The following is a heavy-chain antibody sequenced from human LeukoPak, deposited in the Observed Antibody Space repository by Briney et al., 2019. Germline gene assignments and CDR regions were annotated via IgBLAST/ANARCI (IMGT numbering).Heavy chain of an antibody. CDR3: ARAGHYYFDY. Sequence: GGSLRLSCVASGFTFSSYGMHWVRQAPGKGLEWVAFIRYDGSNKYYADSVKGRFTISRDNSKNTLYLQMNSLRAEDTAVYYCARAGHYYFDYWGQGTLVTVSS. V-gene: IGHV3-30*02. J-gene: IGHJ4*02. D-gene: IGHD2-21*02. CDR1: GFTFSSYG. CDR2: IRYDGSNK.